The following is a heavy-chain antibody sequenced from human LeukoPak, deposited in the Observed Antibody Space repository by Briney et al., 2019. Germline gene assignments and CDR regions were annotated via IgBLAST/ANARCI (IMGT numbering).Heavy chain of an antibody. CDR1: GYTFTSYD. D-gene: IGHD1-26*01. CDR2: MNPNSGNT. J-gene: IGHJ3*02. V-gene: IGHV1-8*03. CDR3: ARKSIVGATSRVPRADDAFDI. Sequence: ASVKVSCKASGYTFTSYDINWVRQATGQGLEWIGWMNPNSGNTGYAQKFQGRVTITRNTSISTAYMELSSLRSEDTAVYYCARKSIVGATSRVPRADDAFDIWGQGTMVTVSS.